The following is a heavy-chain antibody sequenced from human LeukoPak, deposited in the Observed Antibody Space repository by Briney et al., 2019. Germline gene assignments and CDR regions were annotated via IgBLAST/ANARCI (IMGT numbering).Heavy chain of an antibody. D-gene: IGHD3-10*01. J-gene: IGHJ6*03. CDR3: ARGYYGSGSHCCHMDV. CDR2: INHSGST. Sequence: SETLSLTCAVYGGSFSGYYWSWIRQPPGKGLEWIWEINHSGSTNYNPSLKSRVTISVDTSKNQFSLKLSSVTAADTAVYYCARGYYGSGSHCCHMDVWGKGTTITVS. V-gene: IGHV4-34*01. CDR1: GGSFSGYY.